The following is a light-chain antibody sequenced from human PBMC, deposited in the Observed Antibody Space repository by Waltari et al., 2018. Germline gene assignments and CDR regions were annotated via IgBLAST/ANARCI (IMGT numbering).Light chain of an antibody. CDR3: QQYGDSPLYT. V-gene: IGKV3-20*01. Sequence: EYVLKQSPGTLSLSPGERATLSRRASQSAASSYLAWYQQKPGQAPRLLIYGASSRATGIPDRFSGSGSGKDFTLTISRLEPEDFAVYYCQQYGDSPLYTFGRGTKLEIK. CDR2: GAS. J-gene: IGKJ2*01. CDR1: QSAASSY.